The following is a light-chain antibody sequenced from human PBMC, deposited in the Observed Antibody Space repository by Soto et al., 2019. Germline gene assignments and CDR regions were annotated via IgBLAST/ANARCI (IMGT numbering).Light chain of an antibody. CDR3: QKYDSAPWT. J-gene: IGKJ1*01. CDR2: AAS. Sequence: DIQMTQSPSSLSASIGDKVTITCRASQGIGNFLVWYQQKPGKPPKLLMYAASSLQSGVPSRFSGSGVGTDFTLTISSLQPEDVASYYCQKYDSAPWTFGQGTKVEIK. CDR1: QGIGNF. V-gene: IGKV1-27*01.